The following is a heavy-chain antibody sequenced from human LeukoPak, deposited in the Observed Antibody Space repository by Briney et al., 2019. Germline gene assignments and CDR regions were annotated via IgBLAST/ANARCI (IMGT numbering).Heavy chain of an antibody. CDR3: ARAYNDYGDIFFDY. J-gene: IGHJ4*02. CDR2: IKQDGSEK. CDR1: GFTFSSYW. D-gene: IGHD4-17*01. V-gene: IGHV3-7*01. Sequence: PGGSLRLSCAASGFTFSSYWMSWVRQAPGKGLEWVANIKQDGSEKYYVDSVKGRFTISRDNAKNSLYLQMNSLRAEDTAVYYCARAYNDYGDIFFDYWGQGTLVTVSA.